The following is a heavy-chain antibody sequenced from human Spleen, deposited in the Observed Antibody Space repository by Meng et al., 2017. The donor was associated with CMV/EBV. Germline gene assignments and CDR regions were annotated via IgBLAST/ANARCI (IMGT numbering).Heavy chain of an antibody. CDR1: GGSFRGHY. V-gene: IGHV4-34*01. CDR3: ARGHRWFDP. J-gene: IGHJ5*02. CDR2: INHSGST. Sequence: LSLPCAVYGGSFRGHYWSWIRRPPGKDLEWIGEINHSGSTNYNPSLKSRVTISLDTSKIQFSLKLSSVTAADTAVYYCARGHRWFDPWGQGTLVTVSS.